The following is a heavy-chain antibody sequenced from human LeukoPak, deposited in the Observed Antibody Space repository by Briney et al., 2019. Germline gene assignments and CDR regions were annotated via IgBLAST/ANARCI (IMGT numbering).Heavy chain of an antibody. CDR1: DGSTSGHY. J-gene: IGHJ4*02. D-gene: IGHD5-18*01. CDR3: SRVIAHGYSDN. Sequence: SETLSLTCSVSDGSTSGHYWRWLRKPPGKGQEWLGYIYYSGTTQYNPSLKSRDTLSVDTSKNQFSLKRTSPSAPHTAVHYCSRVIAHGYSDNWGQGVLVTVSS. CDR2: IYYSGTT. V-gene: IGHV4-59*11.